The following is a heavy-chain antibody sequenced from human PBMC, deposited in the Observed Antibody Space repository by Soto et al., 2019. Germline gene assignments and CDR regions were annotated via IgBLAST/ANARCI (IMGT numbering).Heavy chain of an antibody. Sequence: SWVSKETGKGLEWVSAISVTGGSAYHADSVKGRFTISRDNSNNTLYVQMNSLRAEDTAIYYSAKEDDDRTIGYFDIWCHATTVTVS. CDR3: AKEDDDRTIGYFDI. D-gene: IGHD3-22*01. V-gene: IGHV3-23*01. J-gene: IGHJ3*02. CDR2: ISVTGGSA.